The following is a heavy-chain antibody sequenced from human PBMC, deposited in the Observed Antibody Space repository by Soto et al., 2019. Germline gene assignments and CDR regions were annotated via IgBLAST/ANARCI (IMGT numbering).Heavy chain of an antibody. J-gene: IGHJ6*02. Sequence: QVQLQESGPGLVKPSDTLSLTCAVSDYSISSSNWWGWIRQPPGKGLEWIGYIYYSGSTYYNPSPKGPVTLAVDTSKNQFSLELSSVTPVDKGLYYRARTWDSYGYYYGVDVWGQGTTVTVSS. V-gene: IGHV4-28*01. CDR1: DYSISSSNW. CDR3: ARTWDSYGYYYGVDV. CDR2: IYYSGST. D-gene: IGHD3-16*01.